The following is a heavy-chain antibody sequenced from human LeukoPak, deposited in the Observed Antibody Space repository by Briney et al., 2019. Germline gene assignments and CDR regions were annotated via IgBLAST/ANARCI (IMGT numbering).Heavy chain of an antibody. CDR1: GFTFSSYA. D-gene: IGHD2-2*01. Sequence: PGGSLRLSCAASGFTFSSYAMHWVRQAPGKGLEWVAVISYDGSNKYYADSVTGRFTISRDNSKNTLYLQMNSLRAEDTAVYYCARGGNVVPAAPPDYWGQGTLVTVSS. J-gene: IGHJ4*02. CDR2: ISYDGSNK. V-gene: IGHV3-30*01. CDR3: ARGGNVVPAAPPDY.